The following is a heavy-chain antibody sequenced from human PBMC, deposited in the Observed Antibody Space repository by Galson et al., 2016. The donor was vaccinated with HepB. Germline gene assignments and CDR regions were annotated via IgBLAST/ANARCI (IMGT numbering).Heavy chain of an antibody. J-gene: IGHJ4*02. CDR3: ARGVLF. Sequence: ETLSLTCTVSGGSISSHYWSWIRQPPGKGLDWIGNIHYSGSTNYNPSLRSRVTISVDTSKNQFTLKLSSVSAADTAVYYCARGVLFWGQGTLVTVSS. CDR2: IHYSGST. V-gene: IGHV4-59*11. D-gene: IGHD3-16*01. CDR1: GGSISSHY.